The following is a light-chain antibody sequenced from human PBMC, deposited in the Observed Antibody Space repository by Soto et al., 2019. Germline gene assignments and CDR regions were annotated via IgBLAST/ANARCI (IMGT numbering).Light chain of an antibody. V-gene: IGKV1-16*01. CDR2: SAS. Sequence: DIQMTQSPSSLSASVGDRVTITCRASQGISTYLGWYQQEPGKVPKSLIYSASSLQSGVPSRFSASGSGTEFTLTISDMQPDDFATYYCQQYYRYPWMFGQGTKVEIK. CDR3: QQYYRYPWM. J-gene: IGKJ1*01. CDR1: QGISTY.